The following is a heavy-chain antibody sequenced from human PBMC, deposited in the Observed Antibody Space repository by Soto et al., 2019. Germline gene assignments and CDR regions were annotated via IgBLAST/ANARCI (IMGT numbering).Heavy chain of an antibody. CDR1: GYTFTSYA. V-gene: IGHV1-3*01. Sequence: QVQLVQSGAEVKKPGASVKVSCKASGYTFTSYAMHWVRQAPGQRLEWMGWINAGNGNTKYSQQFQGRVTITRDTSASTAYMELCSLRSEDTAVYYCARIPLVSYYASSGSDYWGQGTLVTVSS. CDR2: INAGNGNT. CDR3: ARIPLVSYYASSGSDY. D-gene: IGHD3-22*01. J-gene: IGHJ4*02.